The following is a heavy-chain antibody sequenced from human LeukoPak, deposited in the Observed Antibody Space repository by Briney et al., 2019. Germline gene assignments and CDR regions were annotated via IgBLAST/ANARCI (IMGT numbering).Heavy chain of an antibody. J-gene: IGHJ3*02. V-gene: IGHV3-21*01. Sequence: GGSLRLSCAASGFTFSSYSMNWVRQAPGKGLEWVSSISSSSSYIYYADSVKGRFTISRDNAKNSLYLQMNSLRAEDTAVYYCARDGQWLAHTALDIWGQGTMVTVSS. CDR1: GFTFSSYS. D-gene: IGHD6-19*01. CDR3: ARDGQWLAHTALDI. CDR2: ISSSSSYI.